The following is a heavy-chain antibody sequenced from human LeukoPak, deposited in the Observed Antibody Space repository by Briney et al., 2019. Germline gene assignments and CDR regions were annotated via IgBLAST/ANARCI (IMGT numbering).Heavy chain of an antibody. CDR2: INPNSGGT. D-gene: IGHD3-22*01. CDR3: ARERGYYDY. Sequence: ASVKVSCKVSGYTLTELSMHWVRQAPGQGLEWMGWINPNSGGTNYAQKFQGRVTMTRDTSISTAYMELSRLRSDDTAVYYCARERGYYDYWGQGTLVTVSS. V-gene: IGHV1-2*02. J-gene: IGHJ4*02. CDR1: GYTLTELS.